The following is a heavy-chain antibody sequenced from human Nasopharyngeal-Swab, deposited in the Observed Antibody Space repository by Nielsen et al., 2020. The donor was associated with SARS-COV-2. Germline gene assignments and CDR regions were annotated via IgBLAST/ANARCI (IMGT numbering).Heavy chain of an antibody. J-gene: IGHJ4*02. CDR3: ARHLRDGVVVAAPYYFDY. V-gene: IGHV4-39*01. D-gene: IGHD2-15*01. Sequence: SESLSLTCTVSGVSISSSSYYWGCIRQPPGKGLEWIGSIYYSGSTYYNPSLKSRVTISVDTSKNQFSLKLSSVTAADTAVYYCARHLRDGVVVAAPYYFDYWGQGTLVTVSS. CDR2: IYYSGST. CDR1: GVSISSSSYY.